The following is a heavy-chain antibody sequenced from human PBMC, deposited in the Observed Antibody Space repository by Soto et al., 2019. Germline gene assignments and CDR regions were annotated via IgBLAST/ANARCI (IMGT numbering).Heavy chain of an antibody. V-gene: IGHV1-46*01. CDR3: ARDRCDTTSCYECDY. D-gene: IGHD2-2*01. Sequence: ASVKVSCKASGYTFTSYYIHWVRQAPGQGLEWMGIINPSGGSTRFAQKFQGRVTLTRDTSTSTVYMELSSLRSDDTAVYYCARDRCDTTSCYECDYWGQGTLVTVPQ. CDR1: GYTFTSYY. J-gene: IGHJ4*02. CDR2: INPSGGST.